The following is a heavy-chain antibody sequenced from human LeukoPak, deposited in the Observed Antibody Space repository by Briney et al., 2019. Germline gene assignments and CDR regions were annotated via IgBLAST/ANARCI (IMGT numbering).Heavy chain of an antibody. CDR2: IYYSGST. V-gene: IGHV4-59*01. CDR3: ARVDTAEFDP. CDR1: GGFISSYY. D-gene: IGHD5-18*01. Sequence: KTSETLSLTCTVSGGFISSYYWSWIRQPPGKGLEWIGYIYYSGSTNYNPSLKSRVTISVDTSKNQFSLKLSSVTAADTAVYYCARVDTAEFDPWGQGTLVTVSS. J-gene: IGHJ5*02.